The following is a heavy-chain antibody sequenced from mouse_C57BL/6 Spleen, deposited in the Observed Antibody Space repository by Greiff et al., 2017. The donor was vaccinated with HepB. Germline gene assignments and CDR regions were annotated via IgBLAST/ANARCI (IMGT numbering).Heavy chain of an antibody. Sequence: EVQLQQSGTVLARPGASVKMSCKTSGYTFTSYWMHWVNQRPGQGLEWIGAIYPGNSDTSYNQKFKGKAKLTAVTSASTAYMELSSLTNEDSAVYYCTRINYGSSYGYFDVWGTGTTVTVSS. D-gene: IGHD1-1*01. CDR2: IYPGNSDT. CDR1: GYTFTSYW. J-gene: IGHJ1*03. V-gene: IGHV1-5*01. CDR3: TRINYGSSYGYFDV.